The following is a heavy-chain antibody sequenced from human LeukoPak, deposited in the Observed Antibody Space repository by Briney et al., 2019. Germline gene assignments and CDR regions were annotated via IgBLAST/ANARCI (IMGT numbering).Heavy chain of an antibody. CDR1: GYTFTSYG. CDR2: ISAYNGNT. CDR3: ARVRGYYDSSGPRDY. D-gene: IGHD3-22*01. J-gene: IGHJ4*02. Sequence: ASVKLSCNASGYTFTSYGISLVRQAPGQGLEWMGWISAYNGNTNYAQKLQGRVTMTTDTSTSTAYMELRSPRSDDTAVYYCARVRGYYDSSGPRDYWGQGTLVTVSS. V-gene: IGHV1-18*01.